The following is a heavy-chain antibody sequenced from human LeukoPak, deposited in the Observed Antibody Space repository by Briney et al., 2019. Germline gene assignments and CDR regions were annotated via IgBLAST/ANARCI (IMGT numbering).Heavy chain of an antibody. D-gene: IGHD3-16*01. V-gene: IGHV3-48*03. Sequence: GSRRLSCAASGFTFSSYEMNWVRQAPGKGLEWVSYISSSGSTIYYADSVKGRFTISRDNAKNSLYLQIHSLRAEDTAVFYCARGNIGYYFDSWGQGTLVTVSS. CDR3: ARGNIGYYFDS. CDR1: GFTFSSYE. J-gene: IGHJ4*02. CDR2: ISSSGSTI.